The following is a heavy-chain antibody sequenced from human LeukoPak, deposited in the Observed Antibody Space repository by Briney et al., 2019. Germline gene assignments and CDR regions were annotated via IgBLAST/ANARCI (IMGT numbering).Heavy chain of an antibody. D-gene: IGHD3-10*01. V-gene: IGHV4-59*01. Sequence: PSETLSLTCTVSGGSISSYYWSWIRQPPGKGLEWIGYIYYSGSTNYNPSLKSRVTISVGTSKNQFSLKLSSVTAADAAVYYCARTYYGSGSLYYYYYYMDVWGKGTTVTVSS. CDR2: IYYSGST. J-gene: IGHJ6*03. CDR1: GGSISSYY. CDR3: ARTYYGSGSLYYYYYYMDV.